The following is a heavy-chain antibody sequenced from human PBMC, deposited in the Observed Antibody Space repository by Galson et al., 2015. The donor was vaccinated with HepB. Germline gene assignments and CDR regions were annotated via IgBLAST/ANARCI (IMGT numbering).Heavy chain of an antibody. J-gene: IGHJ4*02. CDR3: ARSRYCGGDCYSGYFDY. Sequence: SLRLSCAASGFTFSSYSMNWVRQAPGKGLEWVSYISSSSSTIYYADSVKGRFTISRDNAKNSLYLQMNSLRAEDTAVYYCARSRYCGGDCYSGYFDYWGQGTPVTVSS. V-gene: IGHV3-48*01. CDR1: GFTFSSYS. D-gene: IGHD2-21*02. CDR2: ISSSSSTI.